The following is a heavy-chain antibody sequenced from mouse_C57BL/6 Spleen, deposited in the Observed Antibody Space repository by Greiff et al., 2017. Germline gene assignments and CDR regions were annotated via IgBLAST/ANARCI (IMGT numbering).Heavy chain of an antibody. CDR1: GFTFSDYY. D-gene: IGHD2-2*01. CDR3: ARGVTTRGDYYAMDY. J-gene: IGHJ4*01. V-gene: IGHV5-12*01. Sequence: EVQGVESGGGLVQPGGSLKLSCAASGFTFSDYYMYWVRQTPEKRLEWVAYISNGGGSTYYPDTVKGRFTISRDNAKNTLYLQMSRLKSEDTAMYYCARGVTTRGDYYAMDYWGQGTSVTVSS. CDR2: ISNGGGST.